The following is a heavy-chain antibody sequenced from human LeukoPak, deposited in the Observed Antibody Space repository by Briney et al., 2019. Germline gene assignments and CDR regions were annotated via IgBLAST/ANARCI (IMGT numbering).Heavy chain of an antibody. CDR3: ARITDCSGGSCYSAY. V-gene: IGHV4-4*07. J-gene: IGHJ4*02. D-gene: IGHD2-15*01. CDR2: IYTSGST. Sequence: SETLSLTCTVSGGSISSYYWSWIRQPAGKGLEWIGRIYTSGSTNYNPSLKSRVTISVDTSKNQFSLKLSSVTAADTAVYYCARITDCSGGSCYSAYWGQGTLVTVSS. CDR1: GGSISSYY.